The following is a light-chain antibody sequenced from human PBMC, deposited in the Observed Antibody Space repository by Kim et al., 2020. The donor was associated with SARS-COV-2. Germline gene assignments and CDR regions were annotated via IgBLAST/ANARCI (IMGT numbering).Light chain of an antibody. Sequence: ASLGGRVTITCRASQDIRNDLGWYQQNPGRAPKRLIYGASSLQSGVPSRFSGSGSGTEFTLTISSVQPEDFATYFCLQHSTYPITFGQGTRLEIK. CDR2: GAS. V-gene: IGKV1-17*01. CDR1: QDIRND. J-gene: IGKJ5*01. CDR3: LQHSTYPIT.